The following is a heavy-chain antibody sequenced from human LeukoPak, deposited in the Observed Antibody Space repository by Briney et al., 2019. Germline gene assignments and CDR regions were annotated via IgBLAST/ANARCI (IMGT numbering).Heavy chain of an antibody. V-gene: IGHV1-24*01. J-gene: IGHJ4*02. CDR2: FDPEDGET. CDR1: GYTFTSYG. CDR3: AAHYSGSGSYYNVDY. Sequence: GASVKVSCKASGYTFTSYGISWVRQAPGQGLEWMGYFDPEDGETIYAQKFQGRVTMTEDTSTDTAYMEASSLRSEDTAVYYCAAHYSGSGSYYNVDYWGQGTLVTVSS. D-gene: IGHD3-10*01.